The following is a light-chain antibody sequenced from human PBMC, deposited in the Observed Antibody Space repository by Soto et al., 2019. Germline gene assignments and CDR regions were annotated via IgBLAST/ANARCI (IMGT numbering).Light chain of an antibody. J-gene: IGKJ1*01. V-gene: IGKV1-5*03. CDR1: QSISSW. Sequence: DIQMTQSPSTLSASVGDRVTITCRASQSISSWLAWYQQKPGKAPKLLIYKASTLKSGVPSRFSGSGSGTEFSLTISSLQPDDFATYYCQQYNNYPWTFGQGTKVAIK. CDR3: QQYNNYPWT. CDR2: KAS.